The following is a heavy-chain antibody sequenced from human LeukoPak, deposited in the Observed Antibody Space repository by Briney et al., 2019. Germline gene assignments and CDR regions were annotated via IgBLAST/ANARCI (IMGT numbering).Heavy chain of an antibody. V-gene: IGHV4-61*02. CDR1: GYSISRGYY. D-gene: IGHD5-24*01. Sequence: SETLSLTCTVSGYSISRGYYWSWIRQPAGKGLEGVGRIYTSGSPNYNPSLKSRVTISVDTSKNQFSLKLSSVTAADTAVYYCARENGGYNGWVDNWFDPWGQGTLVTVSS. J-gene: IGHJ5*02. CDR2: IYTSGSP. CDR3: ARENGGYNGWVDNWFDP.